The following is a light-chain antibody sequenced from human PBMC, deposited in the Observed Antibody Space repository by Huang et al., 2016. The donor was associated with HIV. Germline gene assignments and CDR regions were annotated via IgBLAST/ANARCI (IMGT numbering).Light chain of an antibody. CDR3: QQYFRTPLT. J-gene: IGKJ4*01. CDR1: QSVLYSSNNNNY. CDR2: WAA. V-gene: IGKV4-1*01. Sequence: IVVTQSPDSLAVSLGERAAINCKSSQSVLYSSNNNNYLAWYQQKPGQSPALLIYWAAARAPGFPDRFNGSGSGTDFPLTISSLQAEDVALYYCQQYFRTPLTFGGGTRVDIK.